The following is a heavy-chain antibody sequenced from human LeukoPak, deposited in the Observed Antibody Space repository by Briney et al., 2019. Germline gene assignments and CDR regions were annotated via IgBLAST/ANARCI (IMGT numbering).Heavy chain of an antibody. CDR3: AGGHLSETRNYYLDY. Sequence: SETLSLTCTVSGGSISTNSYYWGWIRQPPGKGLEWIGSIYYTGITYHNPSLKSRVTISVDSSKNQFSLKLSAVTAADTAVYYCAGGHLSETRNYYLDYWGQGTLVTVSS. V-gene: IGHV4-39*07. CDR1: GGSISTNSYY. J-gene: IGHJ4*02. D-gene: IGHD1/OR15-1a*01. CDR2: IYYTGIT.